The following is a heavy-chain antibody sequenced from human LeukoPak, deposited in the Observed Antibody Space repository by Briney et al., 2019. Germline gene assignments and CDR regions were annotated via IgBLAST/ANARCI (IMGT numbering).Heavy chain of an antibody. D-gene: IGHD6-19*01. CDR1: GFTFSSYG. CDR3: AKVPGYSSGWYYFDY. J-gene: IGHJ4*02. Sequence: GGSLRLSYVASGFTFSSYGVHWVRQAPGKGLEWVAVISYDGSNKYYADSVKGRFTISRDNSKNTLYLQMNSLRAEDTAVYYCAKVPGYSSGWYYFDYWGQGTLVTVSS. CDR2: ISYDGSNK. V-gene: IGHV3-30*18.